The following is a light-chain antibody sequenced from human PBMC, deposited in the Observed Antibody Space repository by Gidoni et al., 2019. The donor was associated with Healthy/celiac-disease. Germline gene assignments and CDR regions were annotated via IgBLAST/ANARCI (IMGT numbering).Light chain of an antibody. CDR1: SGSIASKY. Sequence: NFMLPQPHPVSESPVYTVTIACTGSSGSIASKYVQWYQQRPGSAPPSMIYEDNQSPSGVPDRFSGSRDSSSDAASRTMSGLKTEEESDYYCQYYNSSDVVFGGGTKL. J-gene: IGLJ2*01. V-gene: IGLV6-57*02. CDR2: EDN. CDR3: QYYNSSDVV.